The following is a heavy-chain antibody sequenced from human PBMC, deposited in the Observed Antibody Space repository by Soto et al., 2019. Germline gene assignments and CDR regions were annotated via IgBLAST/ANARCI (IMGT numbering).Heavy chain of an antibody. CDR1: GFSFSNYN. CDR3: ARNVDL. Sequence: GGSLRLSCVASGFSFSNYNMNRVRQAPGKGLEWLSYISSDNITKYYADSVRGRFTISRDSAKNSLYLQMNSLRDEDTAVYFCARNVDLRGQGTMVTVSS. V-gene: IGHV3-48*02. J-gene: IGHJ3*01. D-gene: IGHD2-21*01. CDR2: ISSDNITK.